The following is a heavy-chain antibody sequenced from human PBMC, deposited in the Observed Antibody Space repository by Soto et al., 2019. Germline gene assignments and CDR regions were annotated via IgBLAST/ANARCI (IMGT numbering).Heavy chain of an antibody. Sequence: SVKVSCKASGGTFSSYAISWVRQAPGQGLEWMGGIIPIFGTANYAQKFQGRVTITADESTSTAYMELSSLRSEDTAVYYCARDHGEWELREMGGAFDIWGQGTMVTVSS. CDR2: IIPIFGTA. D-gene: IGHD1-26*01. CDR3: ARDHGEWELREMGGAFDI. V-gene: IGHV1-69*13. J-gene: IGHJ3*02. CDR1: GGTFSSYA.